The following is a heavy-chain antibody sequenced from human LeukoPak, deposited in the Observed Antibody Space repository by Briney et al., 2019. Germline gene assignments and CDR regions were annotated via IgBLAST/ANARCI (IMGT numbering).Heavy chain of an antibody. CDR3: ARGYDSGFDP. D-gene: IGHD3-22*01. CDR2: INHSGST. CDR1: GGSFSGYY. Sequence: SETLSLTCAVYGGSFSGYYWSWIRQPPGKGLEWIGEINHSGSTNYNPSLKSRVTISVDTSKNQSSLKLSSVTAADTAVYYCARGYDSGFDPWGQGTLVTVSS. V-gene: IGHV4-34*01. J-gene: IGHJ5*02.